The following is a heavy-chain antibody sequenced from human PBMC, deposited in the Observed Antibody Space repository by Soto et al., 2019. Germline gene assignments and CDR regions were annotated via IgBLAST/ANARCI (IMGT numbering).Heavy chain of an antibody. Sequence: PGGSLRLSCAASGFTFSSYAMSWVRQAPGKGLEWVSAISGSGGSTYYADSVKGRFTISRDYSKNTLCLQMNSLRAEDTAVYYCAKDDPYYDFWSGQNNWFDPWGQGTLVTVSS. CDR3: AKDDPYYDFWSGQNNWFDP. CDR2: ISGSGGST. CDR1: GFTFSSYA. D-gene: IGHD3-3*01. J-gene: IGHJ5*02. V-gene: IGHV3-23*01.